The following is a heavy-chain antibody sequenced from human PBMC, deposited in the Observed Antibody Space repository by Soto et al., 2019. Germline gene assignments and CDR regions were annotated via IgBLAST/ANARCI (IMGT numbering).Heavy chain of an antibody. CDR2: MNPNSGNT. D-gene: IGHD6-13*01. CDR1: GYPFTSYD. V-gene: IGHV1-8*01. Sequence: QVQLVQSGAEVKKPGASVKVSCKASGYPFTSYDINWVRQATGQGLEWMGWMNPNSGNTGYAQKFQGRVTMTRSTSISTAYMELSSLRSEDTAVYYCAGERSAAGTGWFDPWGQGTLVTVSS. CDR3: AGERSAAGTGWFDP. J-gene: IGHJ5*02.